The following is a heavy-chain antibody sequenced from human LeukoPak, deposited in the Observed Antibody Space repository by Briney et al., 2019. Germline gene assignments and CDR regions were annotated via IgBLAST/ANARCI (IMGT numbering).Heavy chain of an antibody. Sequence: GGSLRLSCAASGFTFSSYSMNWVRQAPGKGLEWVSSISSSSSYIYYADSVKGRFTISRDNAKNSLYLQMNSLRAEDTAVYYCARASVTVWSGHSQRGALDYWGQGTLVTVSS. CDR1: GFTFSSYS. CDR3: ARASVTVWSGHSQRGALDY. D-gene: IGHD3-3*01. CDR2: ISSSSSYI. J-gene: IGHJ4*02. V-gene: IGHV3-21*01.